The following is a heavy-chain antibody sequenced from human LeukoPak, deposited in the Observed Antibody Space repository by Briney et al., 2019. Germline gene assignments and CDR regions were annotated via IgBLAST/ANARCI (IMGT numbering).Heavy chain of an antibody. Sequence: SETLSLTCAVYGGSFSGYYWSWIRQPPGKGLEWIGEINHSGSTNYNPSLKSRVTISVDTSKNQFSLKLSSVTAADTAVYCCARVQYSAVIDYWGQGTLVTVSS. CDR3: ARVQYSAVIDY. CDR2: INHSGST. D-gene: IGHD2-15*01. J-gene: IGHJ4*02. V-gene: IGHV4-34*01. CDR1: GGSFSGYY.